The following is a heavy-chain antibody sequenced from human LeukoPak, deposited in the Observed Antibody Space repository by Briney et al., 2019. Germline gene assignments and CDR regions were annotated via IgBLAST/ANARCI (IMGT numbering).Heavy chain of an antibody. Sequence: GGSLRLSCAASGFTVSSDHMSWVRQAPGKGLEWVSVIYAGGTTTYADSVKGRFTISRDTSKNTLYLHMNSLRAEDTARYYCARVWELSFDHWGQGPLVTVSS. J-gene: IGHJ4*02. CDR3: ARVWELSFDH. CDR2: IYAGGTT. V-gene: IGHV3-53*01. D-gene: IGHD3-16*02. CDR1: GFTVSSDH.